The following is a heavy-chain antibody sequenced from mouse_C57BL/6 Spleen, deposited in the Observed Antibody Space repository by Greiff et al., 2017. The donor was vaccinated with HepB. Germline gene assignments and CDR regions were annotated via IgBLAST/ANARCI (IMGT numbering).Heavy chain of an antibody. J-gene: IGHJ2*01. V-gene: IGHV1-64*01. CDR2: IHPNSGST. D-gene: IGHD1-1*01. CDR3: ARGVLRSHYFDY. Sequence: VQLQQPGAELVKPGASVKLSCKASGYTFTSYWMHWVKQRPGQGLEWIGMIHPNSGSTNYNEKFKSKATLTVDKSSSTAYMQLSSLTSEDSAVYYCARGVLRSHYFDYWGQGTTLTVSS. CDR1: GYTFTSYW.